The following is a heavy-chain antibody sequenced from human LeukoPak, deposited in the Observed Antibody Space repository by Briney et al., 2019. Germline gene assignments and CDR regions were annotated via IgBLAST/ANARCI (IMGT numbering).Heavy chain of an antibody. D-gene: IGHD6-6*01. J-gene: IGHJ6*02. V-gene: IGHV3-23*01. CDR2: ISGSGGST. CDR1: GFTFSSYA. Sequence: GSLRLSCAASGFTFSSYAMSWVRQAPGKGLEWVSAISGSGGSTYYADSVKGRFTISRDNSKNTLYLQMNSLGAEDTAVYYCAKDRPRPAYYYYGMDVWGQGTTVTVSS. CDR3: AKDRPRPAYYYYGMDV.